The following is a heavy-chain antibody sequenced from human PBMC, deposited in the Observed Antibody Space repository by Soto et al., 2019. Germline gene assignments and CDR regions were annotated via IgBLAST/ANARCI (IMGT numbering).Heavy chain of an antibody. CDR3: ANHDPTRGSTNRETFDY. CDR2: IYYSGST. V-gene: IGHV4-31*03. D-gene: IGHD2-15*01. CDR1: GGSISSGGYY. Sequence: KASETLSLTCTVSGGSISSGGYYWSCIRQHPGKGLEWIGYIYYSGSTYYNPSLKSRVTISVDTSKNQFSLKLSSVTAADTAVYYCANHDPTRGSTNRETFDYWGQGTLVTVSS. J-gene: IGHJ4*02.